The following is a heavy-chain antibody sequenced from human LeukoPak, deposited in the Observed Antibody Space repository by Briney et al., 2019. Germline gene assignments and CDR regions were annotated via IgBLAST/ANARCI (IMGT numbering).Heavy chain of an antibody. CDR3: ARNVPVVVAATKSGDWFDP. V-gene: IGHV4-34*12. CDR1: GGSFSCYH. J-gene: IGHJ5*02. CDR2: IIHSGST. Sequence: SETLSLTCAVYGGSFSCYHWSWIRQPPGKGLEWIGEIIHSGSTNYNPSLKSRVTISLDTSKNQFSLELSSVTAADTAVYYCARNVPVVVAATKSGDWFDPWGQGTLVTVSS. D-gene: IGHD2-15*01.